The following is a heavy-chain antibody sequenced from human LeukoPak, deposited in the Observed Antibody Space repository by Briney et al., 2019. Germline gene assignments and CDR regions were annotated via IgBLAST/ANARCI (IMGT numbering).Heavy chain of an antibody. CDR3: ALIAAADTRFDY. Sequence: ASAKVSCKASGGTFSSYAISWVRQAPGQGLEWMGWISAYNGNTNYAQKLQGRVTMTTDTSTSTAYMELRSLRSDDTAVYYCALIAAADTRFDYWGQGTLVTVSS. V-gene: IGHV1-18*01. CDR1: GGTFSSYA. D-gene: IGHD6-13*01. CDR2: ISAYNGNT. J-gene: IGHJ4*02.